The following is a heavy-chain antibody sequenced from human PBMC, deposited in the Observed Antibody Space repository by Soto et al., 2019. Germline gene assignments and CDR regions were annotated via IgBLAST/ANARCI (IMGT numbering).Heavy chain of an antibody. CDR2: ISSSSSYI. V-gene: IGHV3-21*01. Sequence: EVQLVESGGGLVKPGGSLRLSCAASGFTFSSYSMNWVRQAPGKGLEWVSSISSSSSYIYYADSVKGRFTISRDNAKNSLYLQMNSLRAEDTAVYYCARDLIAVAGMGYWGQGTLVTVSS. CDR3: ARDLIAVAGMGY. D-gene: IGHD6-19*01. J-gene: IGHJ4*02. CDR1: GFTFSSYS.